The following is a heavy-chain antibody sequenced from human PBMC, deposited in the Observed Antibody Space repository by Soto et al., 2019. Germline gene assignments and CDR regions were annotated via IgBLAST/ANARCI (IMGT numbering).Heavy chain of an antibody. V-gene: IGHV3-33*01. D-gene: IGHD4-17*01. CDR2: LWYDGSNK. J-gene: IGHJ6*03. Sequence: QVQLVESGGGVVQPGRSLRLSCAASGFTFSRYGMHWVRQAPGNGLEWVAVLWYDGSNKYYADSVKGRFTISRDNSKNTLYLQMNSLRAEDTAVYYCAGEGGTTVTPSYYYYYLDVLGTGTPGTVSS. CDR3: AGEGGTTVTPSYYYYYLDV. CDR1: GFTFSRYG.